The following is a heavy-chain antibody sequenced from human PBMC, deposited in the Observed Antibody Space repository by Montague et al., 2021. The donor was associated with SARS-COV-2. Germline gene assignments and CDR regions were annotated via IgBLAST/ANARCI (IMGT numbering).Heavy chain of an antibody. J-gene: IGHJ3*02. CDR1: GGSISNSHYY. V-gene: IGHV4-39*01. D-gene: IGHD2-2*01. CDR2: IYFNGHS. Sequence: SETRSLTCTVSGGSISNSHYYCAWIRQPPGKGLEWIESIYFNGHSYYNPSLKNRASISLDTSKNQYYLKLNSVAAADTAVYYCARQPPYQTGALDIWGQGTMVTVSS. CDR3: ARQPPYQTGALDI.